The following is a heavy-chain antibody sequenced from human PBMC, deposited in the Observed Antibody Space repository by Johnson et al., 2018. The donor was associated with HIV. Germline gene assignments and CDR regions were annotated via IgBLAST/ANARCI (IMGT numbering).Heavy chain of an antibody. V-gene: IGHV3-20*04. CDR2: INWNGGNT. D-gene: IGHD1-26*01. J-gene: IGHJ3*02. Sequence: VQLVESGGGVVRPGGSLRLSCAASGFTFDDYGMSWVRQAPGKGLEWVSGINWNGGNTGYADSVKGRFTIYRDNAKKSLYLQMNSLSADDTALYYCARVLVAADYAFDIWGQGTMVTVSS. CDR3: ARVLVAADYAFDI. CDR1: GFTFDDYG.